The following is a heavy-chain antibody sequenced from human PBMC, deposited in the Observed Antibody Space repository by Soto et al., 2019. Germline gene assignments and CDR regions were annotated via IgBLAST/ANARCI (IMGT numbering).Heavy chain of an antibody. CDR3: AIRFGVAAAGPFEY. CDR1: GGSISSGGDY. CDR2: IYYSGST. Sequence: QVQLQESGPGLVKPSQTLSLTCTVSGGSISSGGDYWSWIRQHPGKGLEWIGYIYYSGSTYYNPSVMSRVTISVDQSKSQFSLKLSSVTAADTAEYYCAIRFGVAAAGPFEYRGQGTLVTVSS. J-gene: IGHJ4*02. V-gene: IGHV4-31*03. D-gene: IGHD6-13*01.